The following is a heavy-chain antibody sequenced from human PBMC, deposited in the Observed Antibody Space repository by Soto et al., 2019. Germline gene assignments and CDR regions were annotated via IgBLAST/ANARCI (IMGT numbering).Heavy chain of an antibody. CDR2: INHTGGT. CDR1: GGSGNGYY. D-gene: IGHD3-3*01. Sequence: SETLSLTCAVHGGSGNGYYWNWSRQPPGKGLEWIGEINHTGGTHYNPSLKSRVTMSVDTSKNQFSLRLSSVTAADTAIYYCATRITVFGLLIPPFDPWGQGTQVTVSS. V-gene: IGHV4-34*01. CDR3: ATRITVFGLLIPPFDP. J-gene: IGHJ5*02.